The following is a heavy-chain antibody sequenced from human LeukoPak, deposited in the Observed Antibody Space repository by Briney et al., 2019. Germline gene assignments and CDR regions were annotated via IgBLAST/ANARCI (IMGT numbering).Heavy chain of an antibody. CDR2: IYYSGST. V-gene: IGHV4-39*01. J-gene: IGHJ4*02. CDR3: ARRPPPFKYDILAGYLADY. D-gene: IGHD3-9*01. Sequence: SETLSLTCTVSGGSISSSSYYWGWIRQPPGKGLEWIGSIYYSGSTYYNPSLKSRVTISVDTSKNQFSLKLSSVTAADTAVYYCARRPPPFKYDILAGYLADYWGQGTLVTVSS. CDR1: GGSISSSSYY.